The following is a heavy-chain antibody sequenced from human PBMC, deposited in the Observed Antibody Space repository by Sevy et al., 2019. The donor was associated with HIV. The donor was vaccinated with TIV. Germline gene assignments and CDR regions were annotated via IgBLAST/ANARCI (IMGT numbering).Heavy chain of an antibody. Sequence: GGSLRLSCAASGFTFSSYGMHWVRQAPGKGLEWVAVISYDGSNKYYADSVKGRFTISRDNSKNTLYLQMNSLRAEDTAVYYCAKDPSYYYDTSGNLIWGQGTLVTVSS. V-gene: IGHV3-30*18. CDR3: AKDPSYYYDTSGNLI. CDR2: ISYDGSNK. CDR1: GFTFSSYG. J-gene: IGHJ4*02. D-gene: IGHD3-22*01.